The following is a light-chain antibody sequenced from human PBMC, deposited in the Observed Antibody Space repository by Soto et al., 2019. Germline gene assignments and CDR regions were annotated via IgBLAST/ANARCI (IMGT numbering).Light chain of an antibody. CDR1: SSYVGGSNF. V-gene: IGLV2-8*01. CDR3: ASNAGGNNFL. J-gene: IGLJ3*02. CDR2: EVH. Sequence: QSALTQPPSASESPGQSVALSCTGTSSYVGGSNFVSWYQQYPGKAPKLLIFEVHKRPSGVPDRFSGSKSGNTASLTVSGLQAEDEAYYYCASNAGGNNFLFGGGTKLTVL.